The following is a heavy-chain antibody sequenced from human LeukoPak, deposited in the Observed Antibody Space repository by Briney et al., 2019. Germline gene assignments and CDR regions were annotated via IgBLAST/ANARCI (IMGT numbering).Heavy chain of an antibody. J-gene: IGHJ4*02. CDR1: GYTFTNYG. CDR3: ARDYYYDSSGPVRY. V-gene: IGHV1-18*01. D-gene: IGHD3-22*01. Sequence: ASVKVSCKASGYTFTNYGISWVRQAPGQGLEWMGWISAYNGNTNYAQKLQGRVTMTTDTSTSTAYMELRSLRSDDTAVYYCARDYYYDSSGPVRYWGQGTLVTVSS. CDR2: ISAYNGNT.